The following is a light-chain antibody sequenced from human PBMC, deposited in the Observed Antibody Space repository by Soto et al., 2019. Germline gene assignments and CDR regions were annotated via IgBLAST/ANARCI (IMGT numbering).Light chain of an antibody. J-gene: IGLJ2*01. Sequence: QSALTQPASVSGSPGQSITISCTGTSSDVGSYNLVSWYQQHPDKAPKVMIYEGSKRPSGVSNRFSGSKSGNTASLTISGLQAEDEADYYCCSYTSSSTLVVFGGGTQLTVL. CDR2: EGS. CDR1: SSDVGSYNL. CDR3: CSYTSSSTLVV. V-gene: IGLV2-14*02.